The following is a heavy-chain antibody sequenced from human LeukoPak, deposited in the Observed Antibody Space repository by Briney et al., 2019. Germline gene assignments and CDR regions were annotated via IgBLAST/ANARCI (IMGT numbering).Heavy chain of an antibody. J-gene: IGHJ6*03. CDR2: INPSGGST. D-gene: IGHD3-10*01. V-gene: IGHV1-46*01. CDR1: GYTFIDYY. CDR3: ARGPSITMVRGGQWYYYMDV. Sequence: ASVKVSCKSSGYTFIDYYMHWVRQAPGQGLEWMGLINPSGGSTNYAQKFQGRVTMTRDTSTNTVYMELSSLRSEDTAVYYCARGPSITMVRGGQWYYYMDVWGKGTTVTISS.